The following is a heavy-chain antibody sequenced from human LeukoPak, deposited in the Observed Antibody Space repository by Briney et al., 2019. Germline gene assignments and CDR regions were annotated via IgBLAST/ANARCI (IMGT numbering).Heavy chain of an antibody. D-gene: IGHD2-21*01. V-gene: IGHV5-51*01. CDR3: ARQNRGEFDY. J-gene: IGHJ4*02. CDR2: IYPGDSDA. Sequence: GESLKISCKGSGYSFTSYWIGWVRQRRGKGMEWMGIIYPGDSDARYSPSPQGQVPTSADTSLSTAYLRWSTLKAPDTPMYYCARQNRGEFDYWGQGTLVTVSS. CDR1: GYSFTSYW.